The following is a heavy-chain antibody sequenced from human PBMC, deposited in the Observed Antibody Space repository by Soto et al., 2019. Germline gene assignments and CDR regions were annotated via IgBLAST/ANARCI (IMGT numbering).Heavy chain of an antibody. Sequence: QVQLVQSGAEVKKPGASVRVSCKASGYTFTDYDINWVRQANRQGLEWMGWVNPKRGDTDYAQKFQGRGTRTRNIGLSTAYMELSSRTSEDTAVYFCATSTIGIRWGFDPWGQGTLVTVSS. CDR1: GYTFTDYD. J-gene: IGHJ5*02. CDR2: VNPKRGDT. CDR3: ATSTIGIRWGFDP. D-gene: IGHD6-13*01. V-gene: IGHV1-8*01.